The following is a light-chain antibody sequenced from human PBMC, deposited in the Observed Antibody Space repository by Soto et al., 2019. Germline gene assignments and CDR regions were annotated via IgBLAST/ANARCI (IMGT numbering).Light chain of an antibody. Sequence: DIQMTQSPSTLSASVGDRVTITCRASPGISSYLAWYQQKPGKDPRLLIYAATTLQSGVPSRFSGSGSGTEFTLTISSLQTEDFATYDCQQLNSYTLTFGGGTKVDIK. CDR3: QQLNSYTLT. V-gene: IGKV1-9*01. CDR2: AAT. J-gene: IGKJ4*01. CDR1: PGISSY.